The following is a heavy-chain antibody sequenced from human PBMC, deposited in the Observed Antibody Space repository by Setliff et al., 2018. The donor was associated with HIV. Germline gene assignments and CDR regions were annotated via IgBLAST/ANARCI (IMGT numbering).Heavy chain of an antibody. Sequence: RASVQVSCKASGGTLSSHALSWVRQAPGQGLEWMGGIIPIFDRTNYAQQFQGRVPITADESTSTAYMELSSLRSEDTAVYYCARIVRPSYYYYYYMDVWGKGTTVTVSS. CDR3: ARIVRPSYYYYYYMDV. J-gene: IGHJ6*03. CDR2: IIPIFDRT. V-gene: IGHV1-69*13. CDR1: GGTLSSHA. D-gene: IGHD3-10*02.